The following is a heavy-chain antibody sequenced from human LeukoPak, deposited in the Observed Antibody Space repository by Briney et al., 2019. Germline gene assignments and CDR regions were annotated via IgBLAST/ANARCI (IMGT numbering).Heavy chain of an antibody. CDR2: IIPILGIA. V-gene: IGHV1-69*04. Sequence: GASVKVSCKASGGTFSSYAISWVRQAPGQGLEWMGRIIPILGIANYAQKFQGRVTITADKSTSAAYMELSSLRSEDTAVYYCARGYYDILTGYLNWFDPWGQGTLVTVSS. D-gene: IGHD3-9*01. CDR1: GGTFSSYA. J-gene: IGHJ5*02. CDR3: ARGYYDILTGYLNWFDP.